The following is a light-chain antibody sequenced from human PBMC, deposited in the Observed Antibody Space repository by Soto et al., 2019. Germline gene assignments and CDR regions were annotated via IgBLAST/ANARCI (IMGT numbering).Light chain of an antibody. J-gene: IGKJ1*01. V-gene: IGKV3-20*01. Sequence: EFVLTQSPGTLSLSPGERATLSCRASQTVRNNYLAWYQQKPGQAPRLLIYGASSRATGIPDRFSGSGSGTDFTLTISRLEPEDFAVYYCQQYGSSPLTFGQGTKMDIK. CDR2: GAS. CDR1: QTVRNNY. CDR3: QQYGSSPLT.